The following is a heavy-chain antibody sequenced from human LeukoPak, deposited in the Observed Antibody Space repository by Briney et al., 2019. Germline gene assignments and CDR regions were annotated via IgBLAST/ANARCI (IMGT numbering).Heavy chain of an antibody. J-gene: IGHJ6*03. V-gene: IGHV3-23*01. CDR2: ISGSAGST. CDR3: AKGSPGFYYYMDV. Sequence: PGGSLRLSCAASGFTFSNYAMAWVRQAPGKGLEWVSTISGSAGSTYYADSVKGRFTISRDNSKNTLYVQMNSLRAEDTAIYYCAKGSPGFYYYMDVWGRGTTVTVSS. D-gene: IGHD5-12*01. CDR1: GFTFSNYA.